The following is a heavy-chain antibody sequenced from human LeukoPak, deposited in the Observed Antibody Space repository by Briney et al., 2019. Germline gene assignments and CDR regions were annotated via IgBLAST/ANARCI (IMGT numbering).Heavy chain of an antibody. Sequence: GASVKVSCKTSGYSFTIFDINWVRQAPGQGLEFVGWMNPRTGDTAYAQKFQGRVTMTRDTSTSTVYMELSSLRSEDTAVYYCASATHKPYYYYGMDVWGQGTTVTVSS. J-gene: IGHJ6*02. CDR3: ASATHKPYYYYGMDV. CDR2: MNPRTGDT. V-gene: IGHV1-8*01. CDR1: GYSFTIFD.